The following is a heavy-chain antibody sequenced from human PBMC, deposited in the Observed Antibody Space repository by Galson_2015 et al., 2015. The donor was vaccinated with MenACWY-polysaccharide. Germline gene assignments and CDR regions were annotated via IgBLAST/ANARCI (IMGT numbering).Heavy chain of an antibody. CDR3: TKTDCSGNRCYFGD. J-gene: IGHJ4*02. Sequence: SVKVSCKASGGSFSDYGFGWVRQAPGQGLEWMGRIIPIAGMVNYAQKFQGRVTITADTSTSTAQLELSSLTSEDTAVYYCTKTDCSGNRCYFGDWGQGTLVTVSS. CDR1: GGSFSDYG. D-gene: IGHD2-15*01. CDR2: IIPIAGMV. V-gene: IGHV1-69*04.